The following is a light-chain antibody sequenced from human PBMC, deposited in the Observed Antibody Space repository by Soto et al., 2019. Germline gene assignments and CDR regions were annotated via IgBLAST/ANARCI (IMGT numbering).Light chain of an antibody. CDR1: SSDVGGYNY. CDR3: CPYAGSYTPFDV. V-gene: IGLV2-11*01. Sequence: QSVLTQPRSVSGSPGQSVTISCTGTSSDVGGYNYVSWYQQHPGKAPKLMVYDVSKRPSGVPDRFSGSKSGNTASLTISGLQAEDEADYHCCPYAGSYTPFDVFGTGTKLTVL. CDR2: DVS. J-gene: IGLJ1*01.